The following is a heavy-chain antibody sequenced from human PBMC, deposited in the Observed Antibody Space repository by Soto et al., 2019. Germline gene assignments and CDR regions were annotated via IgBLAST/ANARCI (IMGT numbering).Heavy chain of an antibody. CDR2: VSGSGGST. Sequence: EVQLLESGGGLVQPGGSLRLSCAASGFTFSSYAMSWVRQAPGKGLEWISAVSGSGGSTYYADSVKGRFTISRDNSKYTLYLQMNNLGAEDTAVYYCAKPPDYNWNDYWGQGTLVTVSS. CDR3: AKPPDYNWNDY. V-gene: IGHV3-23*01. CDR1: GFTFSSYA. J-gene: IGHJ4*02. D-gene: IGHD1-20*01.